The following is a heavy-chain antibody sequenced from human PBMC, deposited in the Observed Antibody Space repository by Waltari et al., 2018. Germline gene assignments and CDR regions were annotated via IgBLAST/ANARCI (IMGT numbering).Heavy chain of an antibody. Sequence: QGQLVQSGAAVNKPGSSVKVSCKASGGLFSSSAISWVRQSRGQGLEWRGGIIPIFRTANYAQKIPGRVTLTADESTGTAYMELSSLTSEDTAVYYCARKSYYGSGSYSHYSGMDVWGQGTTVTVSS. V-gene: IGHV1-69*13. J-gene: IGHJ6*02. CDR2: IIPIFRTA. CDR1: GGLFSSSA. CDR3: ARKSYYGSGSYSHYSGMDV. D-gene: IGHD3-10*01.